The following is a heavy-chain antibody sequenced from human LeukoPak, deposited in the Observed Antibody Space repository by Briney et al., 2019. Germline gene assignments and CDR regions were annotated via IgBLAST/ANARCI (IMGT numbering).Heavy chain of an antibody. D-gene: IGHD6-13*01. CDR1: GYTVTSYG. J-gene: IGHJ4*02. Sequence: ASVKVSCKASGYTVTSYGISWVRQAPGQGLEWMGWMSSDNGNTNYAQKLQGRVTMTTDTSTSTAYMELRSLRSDDTAVYYCARIITPGYSSSWYSMLLYFDYWGQGTLVTVSS. CDR3: ARIITPGYSSSWYSMLLYFDY. V-gene: IGHV1-18*01. CDR2: MSSDNGNT.